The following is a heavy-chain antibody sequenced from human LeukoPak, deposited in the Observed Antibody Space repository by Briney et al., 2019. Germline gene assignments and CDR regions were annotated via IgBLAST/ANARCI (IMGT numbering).Heavy chain of an antibody. J-gene: IGHJ6*03. CDR3: ARGENYYFHTDV. Sequence: GSLRLSCAASGFRVSYRYMSWVRQAPGKGLEWVSILYSGGDTYYSASVRGRFTISRDNSKNTLYLQMNTLSAADTAVYFCARGENYYFHTDVWGKGATVTVSS. V-gene: IGHV3-66*02. CDR1: GFRVSYRY. CDR2: LYSGGDT. D-gene: IGHD2/OR15-2a*01.